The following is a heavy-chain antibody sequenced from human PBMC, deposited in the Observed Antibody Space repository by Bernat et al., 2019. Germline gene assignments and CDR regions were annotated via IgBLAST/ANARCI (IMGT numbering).Heavy chain of an antibody. CDR3: ARAPPLSFAFCGGDCYYFDY. CDR1: GFTFSSYS. CDR2: ISSSSSYI. Sequence: EVQLVESGGGLVKPGGSLRLSCAASGFTFSSYSMNWVRQAPGKGLEWVSSISSSSSYIYYAGSVKGRFTISRDNAKNSLYLQMNSLRAEDTAVYYCARAPPLSFAFCGGDCYYFDYWGQGTLVTVSS. D-gene: IGHD2-21*02. J-gene: IGHJ4*02. V-gene: IGHV3-21*01.